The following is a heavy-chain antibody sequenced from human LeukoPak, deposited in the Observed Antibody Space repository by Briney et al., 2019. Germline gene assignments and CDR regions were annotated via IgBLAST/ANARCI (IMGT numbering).Heavy chain of an antibody. CDR3: AKDQDYRLDY. Sequence: SGGSLRLSCAASGFTFSSYGMHWVRQAPGKGLEWVAFIRYDGSNKYYADSVKGRFTISRDNSKNTLYLQMNSLRAEDTAVYYCAKDQDYRLDYWGQGTLVTVSS. CDR1: GFTFSSYG. D-gene: IGHD4-11*01. J-gene: IGHJ4*02. CDR2: IRYDGSNK. V-gene: IGHV3-30*02.